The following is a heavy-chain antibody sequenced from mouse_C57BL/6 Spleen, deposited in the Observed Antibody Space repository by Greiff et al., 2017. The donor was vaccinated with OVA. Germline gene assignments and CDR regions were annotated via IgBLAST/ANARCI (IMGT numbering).Heavy chain of an antibody. Sequence: QVQLQQPGAELVRPGSSVKLSCKASGYTFTSYWMHWVTQRPIQGLEWIGNIDPSDSETHYNQKFKDKATLTVDQSSSTAYMQLSSLTSEDSAVYYGARSGSNVAWFAYWGQGTLVTVSA. D-gene: IGHD2-5*01. J-gene: IGHJ3*01. CDR1: GYTFTSYW. CDR3: ARSGSNVAWFAY. V-gene: IGHV1-52*01. CDR2: IDPSDSET.